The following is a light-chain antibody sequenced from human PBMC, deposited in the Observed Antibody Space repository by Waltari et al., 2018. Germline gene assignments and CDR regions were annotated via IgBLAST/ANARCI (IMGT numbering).Light chain of an antibody. V-gene: IGKV1-13*02. CDR1: VTVSSA. CDR2: DVF. Sequence: AIQLTQSPSSLSASVGDRVTISCRASVTVSSALAWYQQKPGKAPKLLIYDVFNLQSGFPSRFSGSGSGIDFTLTISDLQPEDFATYYCQQFNSYPLTFGGGTKVEI. CDR3: QQFNSYPLT. J-gene: IGKJ4*01.